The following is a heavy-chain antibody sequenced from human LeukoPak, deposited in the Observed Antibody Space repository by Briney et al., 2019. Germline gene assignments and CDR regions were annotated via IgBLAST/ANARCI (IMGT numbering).Heavy chain of an antibody. Sequence: GGSLRLSCAASGFTFRNHWMHWVRQAPGKGLVWVARINSDGSDTSHADSVEGRFTISRDNAKDTLYLQMNSLRVEDTAVYYCARNNWGIDYWGQGTLVAVSS. J-gene: IGHJ4*02. V-gene: IGHV3-74*01. CDR3: ARNNWGIDY. CDR2: INSDGSDT. D-gene: IGHD7-27*01. CDR1: GFTFRNHW.